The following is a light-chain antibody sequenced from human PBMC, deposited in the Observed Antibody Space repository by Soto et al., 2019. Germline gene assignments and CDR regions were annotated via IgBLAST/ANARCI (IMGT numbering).Light chain of an antibody. J-gene: IGLJ2*01. Sequence: QSALTQPASVSGSPGQSITISCTGTSSDVGGYNYVSWYQQHPGKAPKLMIFDVSDRPTGVSNRFSASKSGNTASLTISGLQTEDEADYYCSSYAGSSTVLFGGGTQVTVL. CDR2: DVS. V-gene: IGLV2-14*01. CDR1: SSDVGGYNY. CDR3: SSYAGSSTVL.